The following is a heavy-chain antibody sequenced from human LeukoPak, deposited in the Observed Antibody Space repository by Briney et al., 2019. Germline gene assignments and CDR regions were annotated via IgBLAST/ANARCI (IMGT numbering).Heavy chain of an antibody. CDR2: IYYSGST. J-gene: IGHJ6*03. Sequence: SETLSLTCTVSGGSISSYYWSWIRQPPGKGLEWIGYIYYSGSTNYNPSLKSRVTISVDTSKNQFSLKLSSVTAADTAVYYCASARYNWNYYYYYMDVWGKGTTVTVSS. CDR1: GGSISSYY. D-gene: IGHD1-1*01. CDR3: ASARYNWNYYYYYMDV. V-gene: IGHV4-59*01.